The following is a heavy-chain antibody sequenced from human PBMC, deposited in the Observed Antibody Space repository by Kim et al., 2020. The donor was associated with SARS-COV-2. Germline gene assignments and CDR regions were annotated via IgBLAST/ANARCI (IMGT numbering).Heavy chain of an antibody. Sequence: GGSLRLSCAASGFTFSSYWMSWVRQAPGKGLEWVANIKQDGSEKYYVDSVKGRFTISRDNAKNSLYLQMNSLRAEDTAVYYCARDWYYYDSSGYYPSDDFDYWGQGTLVTVSS. J-gene: IGHJ4*02. CDR1: GFTFSSYW. D-gene: IGHD3-22*01. CDR2: IKQDGSEK. CDR3: ARDWYYYDSSGYYPSDDFDY. V-gene: IGHV3-7*03.